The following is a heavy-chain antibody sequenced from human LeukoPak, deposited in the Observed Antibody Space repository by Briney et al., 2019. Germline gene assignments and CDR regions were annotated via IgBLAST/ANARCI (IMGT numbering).Heavy chain of an antibody. V-gene: IGHV4-39*07. CDR2: TYYSGTT. CDR3: AREAFGVFGVVKPIRY. Sequence: PSETLSLTCTVSGASITSSSFYWGWIRQPPGKGLEWIGTTYYSGTTYYSPSLKSRVTFSVDTSKNQFSLKLTSVTAADTAVYYCAREAFGVFGVVKPIRYWGQGILVTVSA. D-gene: IGHD3-3*01. J-gene: IGHJ4*02. CDR1: GASITSSSFY.